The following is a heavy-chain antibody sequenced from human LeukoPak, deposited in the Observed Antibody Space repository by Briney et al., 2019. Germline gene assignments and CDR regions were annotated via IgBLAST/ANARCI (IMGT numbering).Heavy chain of an antibody. V-gene: IGHV4-4*07. D-gene: IGHD1-26*01. J-gene: IGHJ4*02. CDR3: GRQGYSASYYFLDY. Sequence: PSETLSLTCTVSSGSFSNYFWGWCRQPPGKGLEWLGRVYSIGPTHYNPSLKSRVTMSMDTSTNQFSLNLRSVTAADTAVYYCGRQGYSASYYFLDYWSQGTLVVVS. CDR2: VYSIGPT. CDR1: SGSFSNYF.